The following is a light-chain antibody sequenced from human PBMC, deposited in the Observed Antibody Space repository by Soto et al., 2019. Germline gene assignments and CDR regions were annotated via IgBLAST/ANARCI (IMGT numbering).Light chain of an antibody. CDR1: SSNIGSNY. J-gene: IGLJ1*01. CDR2: RNN. Sequence: QSVLSQPPSASWTPGQRVTISCSGSSSNIGSNYVYWYQQLPGTAPKLLIYRNNQRPSGVPDRFSGSKSGTSASLAISGLRSEDEADYYCAAWDDSLSGYVFGTGTKVNVL. CDR3: AAWDDSLSGYV. V-gene: IGLV1-47*01.